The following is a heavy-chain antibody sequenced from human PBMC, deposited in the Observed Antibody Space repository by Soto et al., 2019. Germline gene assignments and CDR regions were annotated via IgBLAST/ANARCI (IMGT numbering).Heavy chain of an antibody. CDR1: GYTFTSYA. CDR3: ARNRVTTVLFDY. V-gene: IGHV1-3*05. Sequence: QVQLVQSGAEEKKPGASVKVSCKASGYTFTSYAMHWVRQAPGQRLEWMGWINAGNGNTKYSQKFQGRVTITRDTATSTAYMELSSLRSEDTAVYYCARNRVTTVLFDYWCQGTLVTVSS. D-gene: IGHD4-17*01. J-gene: IGHJ4*02. CDR2: INAGNGNT.